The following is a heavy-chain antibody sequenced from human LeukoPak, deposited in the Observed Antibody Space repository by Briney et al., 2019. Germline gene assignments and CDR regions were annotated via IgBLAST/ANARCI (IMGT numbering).Heavy chain of an antibody. D-gene: IGHD3-22*01. CDR3: AAPGGSSGFDY. J-gene: IGHJ4*02. V-gene: IGHV1-69*04. CDR1: GGTFSSYA. Sequence: SVKVSCKASGGTFSSYAISWVRQAPGQGLEWMGRIIPILGIANYAQKFQGRVTITADKSTSTAYMELSSLRSEDTAVYYCAAPGGSSGFDYWGQGTLVTVSS. CDR2: IIPILGIA.